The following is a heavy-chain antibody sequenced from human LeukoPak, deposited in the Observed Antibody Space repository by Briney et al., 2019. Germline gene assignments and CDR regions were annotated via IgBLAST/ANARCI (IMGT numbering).Heavy chain of an antibody. Sequence: GASVKVSCKASGYTFTGYYVHWVRQAPGQGLEWMGWINPNSGGTNYAQKFQGRVTMTRDTSISTAYMELSRLRSDDTAVYYCARVKFDYYDSSGPSFDYWGQGTLVTVSS. D-gene: IGHD3-22*01. CDR3: ARVKFDYYDSSGPSFDY. CDR1: GYTFTGYY. CDR2: INPNSGGT. V-gene: IGHV1-2*02. J-gene: IGHJ4*02.